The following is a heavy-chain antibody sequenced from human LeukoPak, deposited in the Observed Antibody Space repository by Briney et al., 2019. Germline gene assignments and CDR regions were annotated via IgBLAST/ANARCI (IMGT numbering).Heavy chain of an antibody. D-gene: IGHD6-13*01. CDR3: AGPPTRYSSSWFLY. J-gene: IGHJ4*02. V-gene: IGHV4-34*01. CDR2: INHSGST. Sequence: PSETLSLTCAVYGGSFSGYYWSWIRQPPGKGLEWIGEINHSGSTNYNPSLKSRVTISVDTSKNQFSLKLSSVTAADTAVYYCAGPPTRYSSSWFLYWGQGTLVTVSS. CDR1: GGSFSGYY.